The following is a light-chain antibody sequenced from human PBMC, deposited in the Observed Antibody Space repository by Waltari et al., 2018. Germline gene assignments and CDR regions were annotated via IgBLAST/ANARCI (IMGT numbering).Light chain of an antibody. CDR3: GAWDASLNGYV. V-gene: IGLV1-44*01. CDR1: SSNIGSNF. CDR2: SSN. Sequence: QSVLTQPPSASGTPGQRVTISCSGSSSNIGSNFVTWYQQLPGTAPKLLIHSSNQRPSGVPDRFSGSKSGTSASLAISGLQSEDEADYHCGAWDASLNGYVFGTGTKVTVL. J-gene: IGLJ1*01.